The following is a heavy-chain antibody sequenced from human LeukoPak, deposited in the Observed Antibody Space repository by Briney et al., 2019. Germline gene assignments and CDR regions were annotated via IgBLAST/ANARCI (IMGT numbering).Heavy chain of an antibody. CDR1: GFSFSSSP. V-gene: IGHV3-23*01. J-gene: IGHJ6*02. CDR3: AKTHYDLLDV. Sequence: GGSLRLSCAASGFSFSSSPMSWVRQPPGKGLEWVSAMNNGPGATFYRDSVRGRFTISRDDSKSTLYLQMNSLRAEDTGTYYCAKTHYDLLDVWGQGTTVTVSS. CDR2: MNNGPGAT. D-gene: IGHD5-12*01.